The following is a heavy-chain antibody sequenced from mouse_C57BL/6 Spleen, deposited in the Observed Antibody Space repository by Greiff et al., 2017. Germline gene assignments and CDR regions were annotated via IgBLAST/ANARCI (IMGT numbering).Heavy chain of an antibody. CDR3: ARGLLDY. CDR2: ISSGSSTI. D-gene: IGHD3-3*01. V-gene: IGHV5-17*01. Sequence: VQLQESGGGLVKPGGSLKLSCAASGFTFSDYGMHWVRQAPEKGLEWVAYISSGSSTIYYADTVKGRFTISRDNAKNTLFLQMTSLRSEDTAMYYCARGLLDYWGQGTTLTVSS. CDR1: GFTFSDYG. J-gene: IGHJ2*01.